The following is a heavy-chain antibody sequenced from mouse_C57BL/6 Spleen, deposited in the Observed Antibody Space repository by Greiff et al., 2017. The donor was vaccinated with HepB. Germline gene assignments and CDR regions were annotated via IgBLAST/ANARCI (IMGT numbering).Heavy chain of an antibody. D-gene: IGHD2-4*01. CDR1: GFTFSDYG. CDR2: ISSGSSTI. CDR3: ARSDYDGFAY. J-gene: IGHJ3*01. V-gene: IGHV5-17*01. Sequence: EVKLVESGGGLVKPGGSLKLSCAASGFTFSDYGIHWVRQAPEKGLEWVAYISSGSSTIYYADTVKGRFTISRDNAKNTLFLQMTSLRSEDTAMYYCARSDYDGFAYWGQGTLVTVSA.